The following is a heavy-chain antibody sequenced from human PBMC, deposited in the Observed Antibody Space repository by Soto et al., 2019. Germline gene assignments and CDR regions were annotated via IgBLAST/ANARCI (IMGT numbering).Heavy chain of an antibody. D-gene: IGHD2-21*02. CDR1: GFTFSSYV. Sequence: EVQLLESGGGLVQPGGSLRLSCAASGFTFSSYVMNWVRQAPGRGLEWVSSIASSGGSTYFADSVKARFTISRDNSKNTPSLQMNSLRADDTAVYYCARGDFSCDHWGQGTPVTVSS. CDR3: ARGDFSCDH. V-gene: IGHV3-23*01. CDR2: IASSGGST. J-gene: IGHJ4*02.